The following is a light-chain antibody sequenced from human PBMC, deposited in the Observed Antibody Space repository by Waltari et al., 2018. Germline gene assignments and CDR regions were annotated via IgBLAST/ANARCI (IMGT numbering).Light chain of an antibody. CDR2: ENR. V-gene: IGLV1-51*02. Sequence: QSVLTQPPSVSAAPGQRVTIPCSGGRSNIGNNYVSWYRQFPGTAPKLLIYENRERPSGIPGRFSGSKSGTSATLDITGLQAGDEADYYCGTWDSSLSGAVFGGGTHLTVL. CDR3: GTWDSSLSGAV. CDR1: RSNIGNNY. J-gene: IGLJ7*01.